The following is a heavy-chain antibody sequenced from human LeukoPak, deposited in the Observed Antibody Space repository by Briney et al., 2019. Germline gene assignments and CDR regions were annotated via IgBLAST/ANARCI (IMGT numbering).Heavy chain of an antibody. Sequence: SETLSLTCTASGGSISSYYRSWIRQPPGKGLEWIGYIYYSGSTNYNPSPKSRVTISVDTSKNQFSLKLSSVTAADTAVYYCAREMLTFNWFDPWGQGTLVTVSS. CDR2: IYYSGST. V-gene: IGHV4-59*01. J-gene: IGHJ5*02. CDR1: GGSISSYY. D-gene: IGHD2-21*02. CDR3: AREMLTFNWFDP.